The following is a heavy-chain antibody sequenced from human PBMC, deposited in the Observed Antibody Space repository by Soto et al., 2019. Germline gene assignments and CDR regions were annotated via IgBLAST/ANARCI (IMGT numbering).Heavy chain of an antibody. CDR3: AKDGGIAAAGTERLRYYYGMDV. D-gene: IGHD6-13*01. J-gene: IGHJ6*02. CDR1: GFTFSSYA. Sequence: PGGSLRLSCAASGFTFSSYAMSWVRQAPGKGLEWVSAISGSGGSTYYADSVKGRFTISRDNSKNTLYLQMNSLRAEDTAVYYCAKDGGIAAAGTERLRYYYGMDVWGQGTTVTVSS. V-gene: IGHV3-23*01. CDR2: ISGSGGST.